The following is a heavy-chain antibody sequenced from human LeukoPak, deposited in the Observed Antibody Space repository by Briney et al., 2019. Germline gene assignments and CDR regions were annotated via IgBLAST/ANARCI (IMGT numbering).Heavy chain of an antibody. D-gene: IGHD3-22*01. Sequence: SETLSLTCAVYGGSFSGYYWSWIRQPPGKGLEWIGEINHSGSTNYNPSLKSRVTISVDTSKNQFSLQLNSVTPEDTAVYYCARATYYYDSSGYSLNWFDPWGQGTLVTVSS. V-gene: IGHV4-34*01. CDR3: ARATYYYDSSGYSLNWFDP. CDR2: INHSGST. J-gene: IGHJ5*02. CDR1: GGSFSGYY.